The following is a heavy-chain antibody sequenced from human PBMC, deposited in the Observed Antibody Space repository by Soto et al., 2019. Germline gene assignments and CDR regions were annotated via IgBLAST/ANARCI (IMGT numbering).Heavy chain of an antibody. CDR1: GGSISSYY. CDR3: ARWRGGYDSNWFDP. CDR2: IYYSGGT. D-gene: IGHD5-12*01. J-gene: IGHJ5*02. Sequence: PSETLSLTCTVSGGSISSYYWSWIRQPPGKGLEWIGYIYYSGGTNYNPSLKSRVTISVDTSKNQFSLKLSSVTAADTAVYYCARWRGGYDSNWFDPWGQGTLVTVSS. V-gene: IGHV4-59*01.